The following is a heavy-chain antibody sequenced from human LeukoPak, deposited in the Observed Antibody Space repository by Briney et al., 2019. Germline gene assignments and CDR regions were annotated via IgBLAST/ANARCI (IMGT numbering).Heavy chain of an antibody. CDR3: ATRMYSSGWPDAFDI. D-gene: IGHD6-19*01. Sequence: GGSLRPSCAASGFTFSSYAMSWVRQAPGKGLEWVSAISGSGGSTYYADSVKGRFTISRDNSKNTLYLQMNSLRAEDTAVYYCATRMYSSGWPDAFDIWGQGTMVTVSS. CDR2: ISGSGGST. CDR1: GFTFSSYA. V-gene: IGHV3-23*01. J-gene: IGHJ3*02.